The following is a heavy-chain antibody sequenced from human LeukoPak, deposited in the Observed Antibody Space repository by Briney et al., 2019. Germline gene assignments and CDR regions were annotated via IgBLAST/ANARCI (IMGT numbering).Heavy chain of an antibody. Sequence: SETLSLTCTVSGGSISSGGYYWSWIRQHPGKGLEWIGYIYYSGSTYYNPSLESRVTISVDTSKNQFSLKLSSVTAADTAVYYCARGAAAGSLGYWGQGTLVTVSS. V-gene: IGHV4-31*03. CDR2: IYYSGST. J-gene: IGHJ4*02. CDR3: ARGAAAGSLGY. CDR1: GGSISSGGYY. D-gene: IGHD6-13*01.